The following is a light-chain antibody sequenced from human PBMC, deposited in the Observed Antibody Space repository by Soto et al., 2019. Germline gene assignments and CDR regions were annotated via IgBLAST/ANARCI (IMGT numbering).Light chain of an antibody. CDR1: SSDVGSYNL. Sequence: QSALTQPASVSGSPGQSITISCTGTSSDVGSYNLVSWYQQHPGKAPKLIIYEVTKRPSGVSNRFSGSKSGNTASLTISGLQAEDEANYYCCSYAGSSTWMFGGGTKLTVL. V-gene: IGLV2-23*02. CDR3: CSYAGSSTWM. J-gene: IGLJ3*02. CDR2: EVT.